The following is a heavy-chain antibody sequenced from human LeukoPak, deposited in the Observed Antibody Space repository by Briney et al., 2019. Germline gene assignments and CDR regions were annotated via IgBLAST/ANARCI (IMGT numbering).Heavy chain of an antibody. Sequence: GASVKVSCKVSGHTLTELSMHWVRQAPGKGLEWMGGFDPEDGETIYAQKFQGRVTMTEDTSTDTAYMELSSLRSEDTAVYYCATKVYCSGGSCYNTLSYDYWGQGTLVTVSS. V-gene: IGHV1-24*01. J-gene: IGHJ4*02. CDR3: ATKVYCSGGSCYNTLSYDY. CDR1: GHTLTELS. CDR2: FDPEDGET. D-gene: IGHD2-15*01.